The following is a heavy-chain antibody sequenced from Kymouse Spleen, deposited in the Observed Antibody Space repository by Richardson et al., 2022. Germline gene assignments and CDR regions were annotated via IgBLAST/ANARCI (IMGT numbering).Heavy chain of an antibody. V-gene: IGHV4-34*01. D-gene: IGHD3-22*01. CDR3: ARYPYYYDSSGYYY. J-gene: IGHJ4*02. Sequence: QVQLQQWGAGLLKPSETLSLTCAVYGGSFSGYYWSWIRQPPGKGLEWIGEINHSGSTNYNPSLKSRVTISVDTSKNQFSLKLSSVTAADTAVYYCARYPYYYDSSGYYYWGQGTLVTVSS. CDR2: INHSGST. CDR1: GGSFSGYY.